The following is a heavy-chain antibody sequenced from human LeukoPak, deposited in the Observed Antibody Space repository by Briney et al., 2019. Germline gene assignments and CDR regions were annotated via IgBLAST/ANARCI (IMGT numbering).Heavy chain of an antibody. D-gene: IGHD6-13*01. J-gene: IGHJ3*02. CDR2: IWYDGSNK. CDR1: GFTFSSYG. V-gene: IGHV3-33*01. Sequence: GGSLRLSCAASGFTFSSYGMHWVRQAPGKGLEWVAVIWYDGSNKYYADSVKGRFTISRDNSKNTLYLQMNSLRAEETAVYYCARDQRVAYSSSWYGGAFDIWGQGTMVTVSS. CDR3: ARDQRVAYSSSWYGGAFDI.